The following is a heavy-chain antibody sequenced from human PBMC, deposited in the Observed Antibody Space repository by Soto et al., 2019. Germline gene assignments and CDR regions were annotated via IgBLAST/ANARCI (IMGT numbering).Heavy chain of an antibody. V-gene: IGHV4-31*03. CDR2: IYYSGST. Sequence: SETLSVTCTVSGGSISSGGYYWSWIRQHPGKGLEWIGYIYYSGSTYYNPSLKSRVTISVDTSKNQFSLKLSSVTAADTAVYYCARVLYGDYVLYYYYYYGMDVWGQGTTVTVSS. CDR3: ARVLYGDYVLYYYYYYGMDV. J-gene: IGHJ6*02. D-gene: IGHD4-17*01. CDR1: GGSISSGGYY.